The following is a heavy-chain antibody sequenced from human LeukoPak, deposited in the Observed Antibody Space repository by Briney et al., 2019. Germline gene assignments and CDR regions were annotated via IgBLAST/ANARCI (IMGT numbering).Heavy chain of an antibody. D-gene: IGHD2/OR15-2a*01. J-gene: IGHJ4*02. V-gene: IGHV3-11*04. CDR2: ISNTASAI. CDR1: GFTFSDYY. CDR3: ARDFYRSMYRSIDY. Sequence: GGSLRLSCAASGFTFSDYYMSWIRQAPGKGLEWVSFISNTASAITYADSVKGRFTISRDNAKNSLYLQMNSLRAEDTAVYYCARDFYRSMYRSIDYWGQGTLVTVSS.